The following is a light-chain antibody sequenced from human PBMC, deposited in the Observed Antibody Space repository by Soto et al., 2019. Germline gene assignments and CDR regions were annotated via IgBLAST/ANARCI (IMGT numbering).Light chain of an antibody. Sequence: DIQLTQSPSSLSASVGDRVTITGRASPVIRNALGWYQQKPGKAPKRLIYAASTLQSGVPSRFSGSGSGTDFTLTISSLEPEDFATYYCQHYNSYSEAFGQGTKGDIK. CDR3: QHYNSYSEA. V-gene: IGKV1-17*01. CDR2: AAS. CDR1: PVIRNA. J-gene: IGKJ1*01.